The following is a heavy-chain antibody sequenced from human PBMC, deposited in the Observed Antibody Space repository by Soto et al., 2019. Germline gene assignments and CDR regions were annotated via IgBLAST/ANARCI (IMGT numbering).Heavy chain of an antibody. CDR1: GGTFGGYY. CDR2: INHSGST. CDR3: ARGNTMVRGVTYGMGV. Sequence: SETLSLTCTVQGGTFGGYYWSWIRQPPGKGLEWIGEINHSGSTNNNPSLKGRVTISVDTSKNQFSLKLSSVTAADTAVYYCARGNTMVRGVTYGMGVWGQGTTVTVSS. D-gene: IGHD3-10*01. V-gene: IGHV4-34*01. J-gene: IGHJ6*02.